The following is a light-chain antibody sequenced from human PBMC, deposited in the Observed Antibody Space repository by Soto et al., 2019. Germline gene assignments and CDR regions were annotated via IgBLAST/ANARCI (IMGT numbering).Light chain of an antibody. J-gene: IGLJ1*01. Sequence: QSALTQPRSVSGSPGQSVTISCTGTSSDIGGYYYVSWYQQHPGKAPNLMIYDVTKRPSGVPDRFSGSKSGTTASLTISGLQAEDEADSPCFSYAGSYTFYVFGTGTKVTV. CDR2: DVT. CDR3: FSYAGSYTFYV. V-gene: IGLV2-11*01. CDR1: SSDIGGYYY.